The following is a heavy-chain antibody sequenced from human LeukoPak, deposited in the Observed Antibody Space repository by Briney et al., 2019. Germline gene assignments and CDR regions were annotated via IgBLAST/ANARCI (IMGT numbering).Heavy chain of an antibody. CDR1: GFTFSNAW. CDR2: IKSKTDGGTT. Sequence: GGSLRLSCAASGFTFSNAWMSWVRQAPGKGLEWVGRIKSKTDGGTTDYAAPVKGRFTISRDNAKNSLYLQMNSLRAEDTAVYYCARRTRDAFDIWGQGTMVTVSS. J-gene: IGHJ3*02. V-gene: IGHV3-15*01. CDR3: ARRTRDAFDI.